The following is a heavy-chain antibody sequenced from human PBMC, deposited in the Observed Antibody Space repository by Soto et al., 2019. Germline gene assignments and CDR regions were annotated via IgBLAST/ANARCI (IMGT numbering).Heavy chain of an antibody. CDR3: AKGGAMDSYYYYYYGMDV. Sequence: GGSLRLSCAASGFTFSSYAMSWVRQAPGKGLEWVSAISGSGGSTYYAGSVKGRFTISRDNSKNTLYLQMNSLRAEDTAVYYCAKGGAMDSYYYYYYGMDVWGQGTTVTVSS. V-gene: IGHV3-23*01. D-gene: IGHD3-16*01. CDR1: GFTFSSYA. J-gene: IGHJ6*02. CDR2: ISGSGGST.